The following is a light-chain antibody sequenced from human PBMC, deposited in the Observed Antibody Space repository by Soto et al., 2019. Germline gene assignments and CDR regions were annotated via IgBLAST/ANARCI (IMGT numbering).Light chain of an antibody. CDR3: SSYTSSSDPFV. J-gene: IGLJ1*01. CDR2: EVG. Sequence: QSVLTQPASVSGSPGQSITISCTGTNDDVAYYDYVFWYQQHPGKAPKVIIYEVGHRPSGVSNRFSGSKSGNTASLTISGLQAEDEADYYCSSYTSSSDPFVFGTGTKLTVL. V-gene: IGLV2-14*01. CDR1: NDDVAYYDY.